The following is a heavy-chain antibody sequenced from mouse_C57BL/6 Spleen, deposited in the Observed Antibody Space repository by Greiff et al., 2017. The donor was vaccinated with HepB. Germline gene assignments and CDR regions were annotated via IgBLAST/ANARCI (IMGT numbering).Heavy chain of an antibody. J-gene: IGHJ4*01. V-gene: IGHV1-78*01. CDR3: ARIRYYGNYDAMDY. CDR1: GYTFTDHT. Sequence: VQLQQSDAELVKPGASVKISCKVSGYTFTDHTIHWMKQRPEQGLEWIGYIYPRDGSTKYNEKFKGKATLTTDKSSSTAYMQLNSLTSEDSAVYVCARIRYYGNYDAMDYWGQGTSVTVSS. CDR2: IYPRDGST. D-gene: IGHD2-1*01.